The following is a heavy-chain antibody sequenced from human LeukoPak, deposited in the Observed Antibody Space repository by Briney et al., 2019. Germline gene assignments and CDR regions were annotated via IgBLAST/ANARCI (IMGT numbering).Heavy chain of an antibody. Sequence: PSETLSLTCSVSDVSITYYYWSWIRQPPGKGLEWIGHIYNTGSTNYNPSLKSRVTMSLDTSENQFSLKVTSVTAADTAVYYCARVNWPGRTFYYMDVWGKGTTVTVSS. CDR1: DVSITYYY. V-gene: IGHV4-59*01. CDR2: IYNTGST. CDR3: ARVNWPGRTFYYMDV. D-gene: IGHD3-10*01. J-gene: IGHJ6*03.